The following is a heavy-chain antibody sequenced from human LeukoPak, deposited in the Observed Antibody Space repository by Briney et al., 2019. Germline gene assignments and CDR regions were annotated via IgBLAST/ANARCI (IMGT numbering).Heavy chain of an antibody. CDR1: GFTFSSYW. CDR3: AREITYSGSLIFDY. V-gene: IGHV3-74*01. CDR2: ISTDVSDT. J-gene: IGHJ4*02. D-gene: IGHD2-15*01. Sequence: PGGSLRLSCAASGFTFSSYWMRWVRQAPGKGLVWVSYISTDVSDTGYADSVRGRFTISRDNAKNSLYLQMHSLRDEDTAVYYCAREITYSGSLIFDYWGQGTLVTVSS.